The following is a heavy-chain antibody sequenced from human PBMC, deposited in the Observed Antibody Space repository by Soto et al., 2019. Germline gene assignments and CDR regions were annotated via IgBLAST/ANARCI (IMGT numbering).Heavy chain of an antibody. CDR1: GYSFTSYW. CDR3: ARLRATYYYYYYMDV. V-gene: IGHV5-51*01. Sequence: GESLKISCKGSGYSFTSYWIGWVRQMPGKGLEWMGIIYPGDSDTRYSPSFQGQVTISADKSISTAYLQWSSLKASDTAMYYCARLRATYYYYYYMDVWGKGTTVTVSS. CDR2: IYPGDSDT. J-gene: IGHJ6*03.